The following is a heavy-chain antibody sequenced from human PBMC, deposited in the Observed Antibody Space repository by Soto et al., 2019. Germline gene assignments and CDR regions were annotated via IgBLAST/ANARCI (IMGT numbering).Heavy chain of an antibody. CDR3: ARDPPLSTGGNFIDRALWDHGMDV. D-gene: IGHD1-26*01. J-gene: IGHJ6*02. Sequence: QVQLVQSGAEVKKPGASVKVSCKASGYTFTSYGISRVRQAPGQGLEWMGWISAYNGNTNYAQKLQGRGNMTTDTSTSTAYMELRSLRSDDTAVYYCARDPPLSTGGNFIDRALWDHGMDVWGQGTTVTVSS. CDR1: GYTFTSYG. V-gene: IGHV1-18*04. CDR2: ISAYNGNT.